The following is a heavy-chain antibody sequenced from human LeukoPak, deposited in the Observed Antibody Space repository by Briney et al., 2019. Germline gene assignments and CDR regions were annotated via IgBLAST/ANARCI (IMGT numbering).Heavy chain of an antibody. J-gene: IGHJ4*02. CDR3: ARSGGRGWYPADY. V-gene: IGHV3-33*01. Sequence: GGALRVSCAASGVTFSSYGMQWVRQAPGKGLEWVAGIWYDGSSKYYTDSVKGRFTISRDNSKDTLYLQMNSLRADDTGIYYCARSGGRGWYPADYWGQGTLVTVSS. CDR1: GVTFSSYG. CDR2: IWYDGSSK. D-gene: IGHD6-19*01.